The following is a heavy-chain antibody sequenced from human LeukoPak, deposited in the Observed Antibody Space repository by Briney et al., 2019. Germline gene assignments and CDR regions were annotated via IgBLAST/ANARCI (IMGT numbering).Heavy chain of an antibody. J-gene: IGHJ4*02. CDR1: GFTFSSYS. Sequence: GGSLRLSCAASGFTFSSYSMNWVRQAPGKGLEWVSSISSSSSYIYYADSVKGRLTISRDNAKNSLYLQMNSLRAEDTAVYYCASYDFWSGSSFDYWGQGTLVTVSS. CDR3: ASYDFWSGSSFDY. CDR2: ISSSSSYI. V-gene: IGHV3-21*01. D-gene: IGHD3-3*01.